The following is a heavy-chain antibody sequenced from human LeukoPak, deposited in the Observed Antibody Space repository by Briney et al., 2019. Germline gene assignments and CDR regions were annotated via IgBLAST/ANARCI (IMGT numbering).Heavy chain of an antibody. CDR1: GLTFSSHW. Sequence: GGSLRLSRAASGLTFSSHWMHWVRQAPGKGLVWVSRITNDGSSTTYADSVKGRFTISRDNAKNSLYLQMNSLRAEDTAVYYCATDYGDYVFDYWGQGTLVTVSS. V-gene: IGHV3-74*01. J-gene: IGHJ4*02. D-gene: IGHD4-17*01. CDR3: ATDYGDYVFDY. CDR2: ITNDGSST.